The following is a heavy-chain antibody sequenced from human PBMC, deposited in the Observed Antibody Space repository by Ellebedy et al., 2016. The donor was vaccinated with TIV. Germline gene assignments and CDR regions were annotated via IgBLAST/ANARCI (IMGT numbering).Heavy chain of an antibody. CDR2: INQDGSDK. J-gene: IGHJ3*02. V-gene: IGHV3-7*01. CDR3: ATDGSYGDYRSPAHAFEK. CDR1: GFSFRSYW. Sequence: GGSLRLSCAASGFSFRSYWMSWVRQAPGKGLEWVATINQDGSDKYYVDSLRGQLTITRDNAKNSLYLQMNSLRAEYTAVYYCATDGSYGDYRSPAHAFEKWGQGTMVIVSS. D-gene: IGHD4-17*01.